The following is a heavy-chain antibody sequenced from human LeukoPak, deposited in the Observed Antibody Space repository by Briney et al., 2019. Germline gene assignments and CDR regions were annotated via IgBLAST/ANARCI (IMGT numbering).Heavy chain of an antibody. Sequence: GASVEVSCKASGYTFTGYYMHWVRQAPGQGLEWMGRINPNSGGTNYAQKFQGRVTMTRDTSISTAYMELSRLRSDDTAVYYCARSDTAMGFDYWGQGTLVTVSS. V-gene: IGHV1-2*06. CDR1: GYTFTGYY. CDR3: ARSDTAMGFDY. J-gene: IGHJ4*02. D-gene: IGHD5-18*01. CDR2: INPNSGGT.